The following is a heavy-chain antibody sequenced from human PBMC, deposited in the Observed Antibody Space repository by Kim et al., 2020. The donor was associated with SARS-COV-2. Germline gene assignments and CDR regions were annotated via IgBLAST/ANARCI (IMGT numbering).Heavy chain of an antibody. Sequence: SETLSLTCTVSGGSISSYYWSWIRQPPGKGLEWIGYIYYSGSTNYNPSLKSRVTISVDTSKNQFSLKLSSVTAADTAVYYCARALGYSSSWYGVDYWGQGTLVTVSS. J-gene: IGHJ4*02. D-gene: IGHD6-13*01. CDR3: ARALGYSSSWYGVDY. CDR1: GGSISSYY. CDR2: IYYSGST. V-gene: IGHV4-59*01.